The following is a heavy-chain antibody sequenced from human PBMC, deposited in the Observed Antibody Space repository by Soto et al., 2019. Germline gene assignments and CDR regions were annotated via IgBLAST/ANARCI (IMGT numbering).Heavy chain of an antibody. CDR3: ARDEYYTIGSGFDY. V-gene: IGHV1-18*01. Sequence: GASVKVCCKDSGYTFNSYGISWVRQAPGQGLEWMGWISAYNGNTNYAQKLQGRVTMTTDTSTSTAYMELRSLRAEDTAVYYCARDEYYTIGSGFDYWGQGTLVTVSS. CDR2: ISAYNGNT. J-gene: IGHJ4*02. D-gene: IGHD1-26*01. CDR1: GYTFNSYG.